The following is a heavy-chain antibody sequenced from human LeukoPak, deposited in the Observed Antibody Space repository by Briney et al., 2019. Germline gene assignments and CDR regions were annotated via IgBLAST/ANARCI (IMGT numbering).Heavy chain of an antibody. V-gene: IGHV1-46*01. CDR1: GYTFTSYY. Sequence: ASVKVSCKASGYTFTSYYMHWVRQAPGQGLEWMGIINPSGGSTSYAQKFQGRVTMTRDTSTSTVYMELSSLRSEDTAVYYCARNPVGYSVAGMNFDYWGQGTLVTVSS. CDR2: INPSGGST. D-gene: IGHD6-19*01. J-gene: IGHJ4*02. CDR3: ARNPVGYSVAGMNFDY.